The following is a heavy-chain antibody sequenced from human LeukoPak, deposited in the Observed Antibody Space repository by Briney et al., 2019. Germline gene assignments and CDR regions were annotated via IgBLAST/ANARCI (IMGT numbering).Heavy chain of an antibody. J-gene: IGHJ6*02. CDR2: IKQDGSEK. Sequence: PGGSLRLSCAASGFTFSSYWMSWVRQAPGKGLEWVANIKQDGSEKYYVDSVKGRFTISRDNAKNSLYLQMNSLRAEDTAVYYCARDRRLRSHSFRLYGMDVWGQGTTVTVSS. D-gene: IGHD4-17*01. CDR3: ARDRRLRSHSFRLYGMDV. V-gene: IGHV3-7*01. CDR1: GFTFSSYW.